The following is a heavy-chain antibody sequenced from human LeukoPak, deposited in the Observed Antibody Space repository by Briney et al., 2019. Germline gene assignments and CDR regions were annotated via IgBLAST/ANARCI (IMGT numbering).Heavy chain of an antibody. CDR3: AREREDTYYYDSSGYYYFDY. Sequence: GGSLRLSCAASGFTFSSYSMNWVRQAPGKGLEWVSSISSSSSYIYYADSVKGRFTISRDNAKNSLYLQINSLRAEDTAVYYCAREREDTYYYDSSGYYYFDYWGQGTLVTVSS. J-gene: IGHJ4*02. V-gene: IGHV3-21*01. D-gene: IGHD3-22*01. CDR2: ISSSSSYI. CDR1: GFTFSSYS.